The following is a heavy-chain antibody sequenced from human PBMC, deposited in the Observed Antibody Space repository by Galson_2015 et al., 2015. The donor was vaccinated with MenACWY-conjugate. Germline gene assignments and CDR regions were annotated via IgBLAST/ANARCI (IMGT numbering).Heavy chain of an antibody. Sequence: SLRLSCAASGFTFSTYAMSWDRQAPGKGLEWVSAISGSGGSTYYADSVRGRFTISRDKSKSTMYLQMNSLRAEDTAVYYCAKLGNPVLYYYYYYMDVWGRGTTVTVSS. J-gene: IGHJ6*03. V-gene: IGHV3-23*01. CDR1: GFTFSTYA. CDR3: AKLGNPVLYYYYYYMDV. D-gene: IGHD7-27*01. CDR2: ISGSGGST.